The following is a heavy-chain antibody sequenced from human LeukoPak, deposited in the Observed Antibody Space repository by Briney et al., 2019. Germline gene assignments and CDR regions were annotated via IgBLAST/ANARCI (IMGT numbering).Heavy chain of an antibody. D-gene: IGHD3-10*01. CDR3: ARVRSGVGPDY. V-gene: IGHV3-7*01. Sequence: PGGSLRLSCAASGFLFSSYWMTWVRQAPGKGLEWVAIIKDDESEEYFVDSVKGRFTISRDNAKNSMYLQINSLRAEDTAIYYCARVRSGVGPDYWGQGTLVTVSS. J-gene: IGHJ4*02. CDR1: GFLFSSYW. CDR2: IKDDESEE.